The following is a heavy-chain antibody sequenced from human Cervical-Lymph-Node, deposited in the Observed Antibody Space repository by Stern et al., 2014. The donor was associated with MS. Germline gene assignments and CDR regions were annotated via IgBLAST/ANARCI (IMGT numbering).Heavy chain of an antibody. Sequence: EMQLVESGGGLVQPGGSLRLSCAPSGFNFGIYSMIWVRQAPGQGLEWVSYISHTGATIYYADSVQGRFTISRDKADNSLNLQMNSLRVEDTAVYFCAREKHYYDDSGYNEGPLDYWGQGTLVTVSS. D-gene: IGHD3-22*01. CDR2: ISHTGATI. CDR1: GFNFGIYS. CDR3: AREKHYYDDSGYNEGPLDY. J-gene: IGHJ4*02. V-gene: IGHV3-48*01.